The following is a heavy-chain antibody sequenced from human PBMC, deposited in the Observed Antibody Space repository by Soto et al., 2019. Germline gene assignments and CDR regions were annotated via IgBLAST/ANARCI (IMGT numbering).Heavy chain of an antibody. CDR2: ISFDASSK. Sequence: GSLRLSCAASGFTFRSYIMHWVRQAPGKGPEWVALISFDASSKNYADSVKGRFTVSRDNSKNTVYLQMNSLRAEDTAVYYCAFNWNDIYYMEVWGKGTTVTVSS. CDR3: AFNWNDIYYMEV. J-gene: IGHJ6*03. D-gene: IGHD1-1*01. CDR1: GFTFRSYI. V-gene: IGHV3-30*03.